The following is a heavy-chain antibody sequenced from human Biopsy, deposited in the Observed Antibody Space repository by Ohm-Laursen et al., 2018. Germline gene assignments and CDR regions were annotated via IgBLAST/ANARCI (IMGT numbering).Heavy chain of an antibody. CDR3: ARDSGILNYGNFKYYHYYGMDV. J-gene: IGHJ6*02. Sequence: SHTLSLTCTVSGDSVTKHYWSWIRQPPGKGLEWIGHIYYSVMTNYNPSLQSRVSISVDTSRNQVSLTLSSVTAADTAVYYCARDSGILNYGNFKYYHYYGMDVWGQGTKVTVSS. CDR2: IYYSVMT. V-gene: IGHV4-59*02. D-gene: IGHD4-11*01. CDR1: GDSVTKHY.